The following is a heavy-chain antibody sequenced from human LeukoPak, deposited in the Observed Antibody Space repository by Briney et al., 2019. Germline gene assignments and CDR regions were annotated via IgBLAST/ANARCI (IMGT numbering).Heavy chain of an antibody. D-gene: IGHD5/OR15-5a*01. CDR2: IKQDESEK. J-gene: IGHJ4*02. CDR3: ARAVLPDESVYRPFDY. CDR1: GFTLGSYS. Sequence: GGSLRLSCVASGFTLGSYSMTWVRQAPGKGLEWVANIKQDESEKYYVDSVKGRFTISRDNAKNTLYLQMNILGVEDTAVYYCARAVLPDESVYRPFDYWGQGILVTVSS. V-gene: IGHV3-7*01.